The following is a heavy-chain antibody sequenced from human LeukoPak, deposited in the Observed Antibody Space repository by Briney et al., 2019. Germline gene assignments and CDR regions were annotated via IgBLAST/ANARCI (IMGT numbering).Heavy chain of an antibody. CDR2: ISGDGGST. V-gene: IGHV3-43*02. CDR1: GFTFDDYA. CDR3: AKDTYYYDSSGYYE. D-gene: IGHD3-22*01. J-gene: IGHJ4*02. Sequence: GGSLRLSCAASGFTFDDYAMHWVRQAPGKGLEWVSLISGDGGSTYYADSVKGRFTISRDNSKNSLYLQMSSLRTEDTALYYCAKDTYYYDSSGYYEWGQGTLVTVSS.